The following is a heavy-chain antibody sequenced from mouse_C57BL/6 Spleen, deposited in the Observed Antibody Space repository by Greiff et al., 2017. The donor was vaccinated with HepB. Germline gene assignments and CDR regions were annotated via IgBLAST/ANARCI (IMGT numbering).Heavy chain of an antibody. J-gene: IGHJ2*01. CDR1: GYTFTSYW. Sequence: QVQLQQSGAELVRPGSSVKLSCKASGYTFTSYWMHWVKQRPIQGLEWIGNIDPSDSETHYNQKFKDKATLTVDKSSSTAYMQLSSLTSEDSAVYYCARSDKIYYGSSSYYFDYWGQGTTLTVSS. CDR2: IDPSDSET. V-gene: IGHV1-52*01. D-gene: IGHD1-1*01. CDR3: ARSDKIYYGSSSYYFDY.